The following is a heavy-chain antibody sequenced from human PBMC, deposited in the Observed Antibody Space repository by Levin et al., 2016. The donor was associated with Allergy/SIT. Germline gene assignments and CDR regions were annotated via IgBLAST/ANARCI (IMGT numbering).Heavy chain of an antibody. CDR3: TTEYTLATAPFDS. D-gene: IGHD3-3*02. CDR2: IKKKSDGETT. Sequence: VRQAPGKGLEWVGRIKKKSDGETTDYAAPVKGRFTISRDDSKNTLYLHMNSLKTEDTAMYYCTTEYTLATAPFDSWGQGTQVTVSS. J-gene: IGHJ4*02. V-gene: IGHV3-15*01.